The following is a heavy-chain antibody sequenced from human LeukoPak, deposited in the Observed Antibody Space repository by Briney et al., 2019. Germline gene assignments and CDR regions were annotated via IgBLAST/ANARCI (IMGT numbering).Heavy chain of an antibody. D-gene: IGHD3-10*01. J-gene: IGHJ3*02. CDR3: SNNIGFGASFEI. CDR1: GFTFGSYS. CDR2: ISTSSSTI. Sequence: GGSLRLSCAASGFTFGSYSMNWVRKAPGKGLEWVSYISTSSSTIYHADSVKGRFTISRDNAKNSLYLQMNSLRAEDTAVYYCSNNIGFGASFEIWGQGTMVT. V-gene: IGHV3-48*01.